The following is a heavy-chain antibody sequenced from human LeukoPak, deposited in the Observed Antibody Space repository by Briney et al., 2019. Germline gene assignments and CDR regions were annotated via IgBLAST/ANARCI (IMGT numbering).Heavy chain of an antibody. CDR1: GFTVSSNY. D-gene: IGHD4-17*01. V-gene: IGHV3-53*01. CDR2: IYSGGST. J-gene: IGHJ4*02. CDR3: ARTGGYYGYYFDY. Sequence: GGSLRLSCVASGFTVSSNYMSWVRQAPGKGLEWVSVIYSGGSTYYADSVKGRFTISRDNSKNTLYLQMNSLRAEDTAVYYCARTGGYYGYYFDYWGQGTLVTVSS.